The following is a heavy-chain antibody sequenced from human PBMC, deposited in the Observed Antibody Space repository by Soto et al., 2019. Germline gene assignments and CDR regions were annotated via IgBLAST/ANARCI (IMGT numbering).Heavy chain of an antibody. CDR3: ARSFIARTSTMVRGVISAFDI. D-gene: IGHD3-10*01. CDR2: IYYSGST. J-gene: IGHJ3*02. Sequence: PSETLSLTCTVSGGSISSGGYYWSWIRQHPGKGLEWIGYIYYSGSTYYNPSLKSRVTISVDTSKNQFSLKLSSVTAADTAVYYCARSFIARTSTMVRGVISAFDIWGQGTMVTVSS. V-gene: IGHV4-31*03. CDR1: GGSISSGGYY.